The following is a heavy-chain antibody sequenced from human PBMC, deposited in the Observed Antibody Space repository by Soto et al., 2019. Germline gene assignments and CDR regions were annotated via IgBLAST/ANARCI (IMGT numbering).Heavy chain of an antibody. CDR2: ISYDGSNK. Sequence: QVQLVESGGGVVQPGRSLRLSCAASGFTFSSYGMHWVRQAPGKGLEWVAVISYDGSNKYSADSVKGRFTISRDNSKNTLYLQMNSLRAEDTAVYYCAKVRGLWLQLPVYYYYGMDVWGQGTTVTVSS. J-gene: IGHJ6*02. CDR1: GFTFSSYG. CDR3: AKVRGLWLQLPVYYYYGMDV. V-gene: IGHV3-30*18. D-gene: IGHD5-12*01.